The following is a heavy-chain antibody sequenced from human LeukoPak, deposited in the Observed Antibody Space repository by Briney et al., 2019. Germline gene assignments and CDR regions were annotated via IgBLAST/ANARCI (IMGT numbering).Heavy chain of an antibody. Sequence: SQTLSLTCAVSGGSISSGGYSWSWIRQPPGKGLEWIGYIYHSGSTYYNPSLKSRVTISVDRSKNQFSLKLSSVTAADTAVYYCARGSNTMARGVMNGYFDYWGQGTLVTVSS. J-gene: IGHJ4*02. CDR2: IYHSGST. CDR1: GGSISSGGYS. CDR3: ARGSNTMARGVMNGYFDY. D-gene: IGHD3-10*01. V-gene: IGHV4-30-2*01.